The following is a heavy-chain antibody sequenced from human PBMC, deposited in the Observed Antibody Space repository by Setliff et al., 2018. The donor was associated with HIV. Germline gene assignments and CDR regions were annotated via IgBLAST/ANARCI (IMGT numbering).Heavy chain of an antibody. V-gene: IGHV1-69*13. D-gene: IGHD1-7*01. J-gene: IGHJ6*03. CDR1: GGTFSSYA. CDR2: IIPIFGTA. Sequence: ASVKVSCKASGGTFSSYAISWVRQAPGQGLEWMGGIIPIFGTANYAQKCQGRVTITADESTSTAYMELSSLRSEDTAVYYCARVTTGTYYYYMDVWGKGTTVTVSS. CDR3: ARVTTGTYYYYMDV.